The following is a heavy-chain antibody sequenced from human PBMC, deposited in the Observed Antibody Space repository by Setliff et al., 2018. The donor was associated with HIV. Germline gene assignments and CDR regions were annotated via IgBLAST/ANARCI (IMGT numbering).Heavy chain of an antibody. Sequence: GGSLRLSCEASAFIFTTYGMHWVRQAPGKGLEWIAFIRYDGNDKYYADSVKGRFTISRDNSKSTVDLQMTSLTAEDTAVYYCVKDGDYRNGDYDAFDIWGQGTMVTVSS. V-gene: IGHV3-30*02. D-gene: IGHD4-17*01. CDR2: IRYDGNDK. CDR1: AFIFTTYG. CDR3: VKDGDYRNGDYDAFDI. J-gene: IGHJ3*02.